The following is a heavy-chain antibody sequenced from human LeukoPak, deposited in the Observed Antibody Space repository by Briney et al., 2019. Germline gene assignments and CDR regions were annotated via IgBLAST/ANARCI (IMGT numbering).Heavy chain of an antibody. CDR1: GFTFSNAW. Sequence: GGSLRLSCAASGFTFSNAWMSWVRQAPGKGLEWVGRIKSKTDGGTTDYAAPVKGRFTISRDDSITTLYLQMNSLRAEDTAVYYCARDLSGVTGYTYGRGIDYWGQGTLVTVSS. CDR2: IKSKTDGGTT. D-gene: IGHD5-18*01. CDR3: ARDLSGVTGYTYGRGIDY. V-gene: IGHV3-15*01. J-gene: IGHJ4*02.